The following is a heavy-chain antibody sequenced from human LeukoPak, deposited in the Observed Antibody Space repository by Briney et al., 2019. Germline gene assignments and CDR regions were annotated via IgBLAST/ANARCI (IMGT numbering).Heavy chain of an antibody. CDR2: ISYDGSNK. D-gene: IGHD2-2*01. CDR1: GLTFSSYA. V-gene: IGHV3-30*04. J-gene: IGHJ4*02. CDR3: ARGDCSSTSCSADY. Sequence: PGRSLRLSCAASGLTFSSYAMHWVRQAPGKGLEWVAVISYDGSNKYYADSVKGRFTIPRDNSKNTLYLQMNSLRAEDTAVYYCARGDCSSTSCSADYWGQGTLVTVSS.